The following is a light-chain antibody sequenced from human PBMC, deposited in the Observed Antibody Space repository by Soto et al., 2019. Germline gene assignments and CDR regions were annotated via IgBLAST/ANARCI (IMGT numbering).Light chain of an antibody. V-gene: IGLV2-8*01. CDR1: SSDVGASDY. CDR2: EVN. J-gene: IGLJ1*01. Sequence: QSALTQPHSASGSPGQSVAISCTGTSSDVGASDYVSWYQQHSGKAPKLLLYEVNKRPAGVPDRFSGSKSGNTASLTVSALQADDEADYYCLSHSGSSNVLGTGTKLTV. CDR3: LSHSGSSNV.